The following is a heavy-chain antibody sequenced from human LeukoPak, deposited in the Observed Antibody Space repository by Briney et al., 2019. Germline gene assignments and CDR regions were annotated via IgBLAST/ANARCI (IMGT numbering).Heavy chain of an antibody. CDR3: AREGVLFWFGELLCLGFDY. Sequence: GGSLRLSCEASEFTFTDYGMNWVRQAPGKGLEWVSCISSTVRTKYYADSVKGRFDISRDNAKNSLYLQMNSLRDEDKAVYYCAREGVLFWFGELLCLGFDYWGQGTMVTVSS. D-gene: IGHD3-10*01. V-gene: IGHV3-48*02. CDR1: EFTFTDYG. J-gene: IGHJ4*02. CDR2: ISSTVRTK.